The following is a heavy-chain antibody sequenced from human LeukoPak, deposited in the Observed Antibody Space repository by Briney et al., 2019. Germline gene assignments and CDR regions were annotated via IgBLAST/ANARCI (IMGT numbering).Heavy chain of an antibody. V-gene: IGHV3-48*01. CDR2: ISSSSSTI. Sequence: GGSLRLSCAASGLTFSSYSMNWVRQAPGKGLEWVSYISSSSSTIYYTDSVKGRFTISRDNAKNSLYLQMNSLRAEDTAVYYCARVVAARCLDYWGQGTLVTVSS. J-gene: IGHJ4*02. D-gene: IGHD6-6*01. CDR3: ARVVAARCLDY. CDR1: GLTFSSYS.